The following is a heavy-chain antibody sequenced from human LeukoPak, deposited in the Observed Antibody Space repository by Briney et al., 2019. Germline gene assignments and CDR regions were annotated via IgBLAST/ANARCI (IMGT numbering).Heavy chain of an antibody. J-gene: IGHJ4*02. V-gene: IGHV3-30-3*01. CDR2: ISYDGSNK. Sequence: PGGSLRLSCAASGFVFSDYAMHWVRQAPGKGLEWVAVISYDGSNKYYADSVKGRFTISRENSKNTLYLQMNSLRREDTAVYYCARDENTVATGPDYWGQGTLVTVSS. D-gene: IGHD5-12*01. CDR3: ARDENTVATGPDY. CDR1: GFVFSDYA.